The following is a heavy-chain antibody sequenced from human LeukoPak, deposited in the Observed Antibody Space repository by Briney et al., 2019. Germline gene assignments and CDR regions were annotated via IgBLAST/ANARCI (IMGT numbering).Heavy chain of an antibody. V-gene: IGHV4-30-2*01. CDR3: ARAVAGTEYYFDY. J-gene: IGHJ4*02. CDR2: IYHSGST. CDR1: GGSISSGGYS. D-gene: IGHD6-19*01. Sequence: PSETLSLTCAVSGGSISSGGYSWSWIRQPPGKGLEWIGYIYHSGSTYYNPSLKSRVTISVDRSKNQFSLKLSSVTAVDTAVYYCARAVAGTEYYFDYWGQGTLVTVSS.